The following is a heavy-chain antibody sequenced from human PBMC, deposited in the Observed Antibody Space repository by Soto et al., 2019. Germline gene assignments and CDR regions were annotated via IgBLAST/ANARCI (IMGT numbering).Heavy chain of an antibody. J-gene: IGHJ6*02. CDR3: ARISSVDPYGYVNGGLDV. Sequence: SETLSLTCSVSGGSIRSYYWSWIRQSPEKGLEWIGYFYHSGNSNYNPSLISRVTISVDTSKNQLSLSLRSVTVADTAVYFCARISSVDPYGYVNGGLDVWGQGTTVTVSS. D-gene: IGHD5-18*01. V-gene: IGHV4-59*01. CDR2: FYHSGNS. CDR1: GGSIRSYY.